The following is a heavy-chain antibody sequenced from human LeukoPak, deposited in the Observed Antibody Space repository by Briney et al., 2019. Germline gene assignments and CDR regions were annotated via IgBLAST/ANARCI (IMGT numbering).Heavy chain of an antibody. V-gene: IGHV5-51*01. CDR1: GYSFTSYW. J-gene: IGHJ3*02. Sequence: GESLKISCKGSGYSFTSYWIGWVRQMPGKGLEWMGIIYPGDSDTRYSPSFQGQVTISADKSISTAYLQWSSLKASDTAMYYCARPYYYDSSGYYWNAFDIWGQGTMVTVSS. D-gene: IGHD3-22*01. CDR2: IYPGDSDT. CDR3: ARPYYYDSSGYYWNAFDI.